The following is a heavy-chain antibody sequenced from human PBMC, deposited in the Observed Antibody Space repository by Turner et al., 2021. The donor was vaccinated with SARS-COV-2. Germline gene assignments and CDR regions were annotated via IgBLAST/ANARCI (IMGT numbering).Heavy chain of an antibody. J-gene: IGHJ4*02. CDR3: ATTYYDILTGDLAY. CDR1: GGIFSNYA. Sequence: QVQLVQSGAEVKKPGSSVKVSCKASGGIFSNYAFIWVRQAPGQGLEWMGGIIPIFGTANYAQKFQGRVTITADKSTSTAYMELSSLRSEDTAVYYCATTYYDILTGDLAYWGQGTLVTVSS. V-gene: IGHV1-69*06. D-gene: IGHD3-9*01. CDR2: IIPIFGTA.